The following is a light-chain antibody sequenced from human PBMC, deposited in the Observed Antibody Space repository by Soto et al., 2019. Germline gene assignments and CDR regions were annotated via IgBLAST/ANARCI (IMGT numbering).Light chain of an antibody. CDR3: THFCNQPHT. CDR2: WAS. V-gene: IGKV4-1*01. J-gene: IGKJ1*01. Sequence: DPLLISSTVSLAVSMGERATISCKSSQSVFFSSYNKDFLAWYQPKPGQPPKLLIYWASTREFGVPSRVTCSLTGTGFTLAFTILQTKQEAVDSATHFCNQPHTFGHGTKV. CDR1: QSVFFSSYNKDF.